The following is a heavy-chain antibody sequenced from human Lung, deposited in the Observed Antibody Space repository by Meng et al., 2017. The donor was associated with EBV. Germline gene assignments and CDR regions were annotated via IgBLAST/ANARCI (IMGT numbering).Heavy chain of an antibody. CDR1: GFSLSTRGVG. CDR3: AHIIAARPFDH. Sequence: TTLKGSGPMRVKPTQTLPPTCTFSGFSLSTRGVGVGWIRQPPGKALEWLALIYWDDDKRYNPSLKSRLTITKDTSKNQVVLTMTNMDPVDAATYYCAHIIAARPFDHWGQGTLVTVSS. D-gene: IGHD6-6*01. J-gene: IGHJ4*02. CDR2: IYWDDDK. V-gene: IGHV2-5*02.